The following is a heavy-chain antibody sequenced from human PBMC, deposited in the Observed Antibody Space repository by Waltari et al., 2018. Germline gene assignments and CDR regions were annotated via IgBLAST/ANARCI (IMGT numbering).Heavy chain of an antibody. Sequence: DVQLVETGGGLIQPGGSLRLSCAASGFLVNNYYMTWVRQAPGKGLEWVSVIYRGGPTYYADSVKGRFTISRDNSKNTLYLQMNNLRADDTAVYFCARSTIENIRDGLEYWGQGALVTVSS. V-gene: IGHV3-53*02. CDR3: ARSTIENIRDGLEY. J-gene: IGHJ4*02. CDR2: IYRGGPT. CDR1: GFLVNNYY. D-gene: IGHD3-3*02.